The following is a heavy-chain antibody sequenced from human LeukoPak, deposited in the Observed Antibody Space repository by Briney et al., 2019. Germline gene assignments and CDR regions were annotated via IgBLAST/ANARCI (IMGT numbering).Heavy chain of an antibody. CDR2: ISAYNGNT. J-gene: IGHJ6*03. CDR3: ARDGSSFGFRSYYYYMDV. Sequence: ASVKVSCKASGYTFTSYGISWVRQAPGQGLEWMGWISAYNGNTNYAQKLQGRVTMTTVTSTSTAYMELRSLRSDDTAVYYCARDGSSFGFRSYYYYMDVWGKGTTVTVSS. V-gene: IGHV1-18*01. D-gene: IGHD6-6*01. CDR1: GYTFTSYG.